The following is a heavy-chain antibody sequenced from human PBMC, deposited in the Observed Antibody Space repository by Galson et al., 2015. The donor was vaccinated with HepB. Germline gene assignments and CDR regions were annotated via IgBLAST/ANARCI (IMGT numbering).Heavy chain of an antibody. D-gene: IGHD3-22*01. CDR2: ITTTGSYI. V-gene: IGHV3-21*06. J-gene: IGHJ4*02. CDR3: ATWIGDTSFYESSASLFDN. Sequence: SLRLSCAASGFDFSQYTMNWVRQAPGKAPEWVSSITTTGSYIYYLDSVNGRFTISRDNAKSSLLLQINSLRVEDMAVYHCATWIGDTSFYESSASLFDNCGQGTLVAVSS. CDR1: GFDFSQYT.